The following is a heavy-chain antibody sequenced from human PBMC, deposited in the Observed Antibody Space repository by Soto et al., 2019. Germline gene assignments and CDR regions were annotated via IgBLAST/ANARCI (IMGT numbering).Heavy chain of an antibody. Sequence: GGSLRLSCAASGFSFGTYVMNWFRQAPVNGLEWVSGISGSGGRVYSADSVKGRFTISRDNSRNTLYLQMNSLRADDTAVYYCAKRAVAGTKSPSNFDYWGQGTLVTVSS. CDR2: ISGSGGRV. J-gene: IGHJ4*02. V-gene: IGHV3-23*01. CDR3: AKRAVAGTKSPSNFDY. CDR1: GFSFGTYV. D-gene: IGHD6-19*01.